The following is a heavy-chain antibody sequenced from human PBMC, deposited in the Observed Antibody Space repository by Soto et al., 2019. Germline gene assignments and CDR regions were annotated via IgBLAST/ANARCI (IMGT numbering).Heavy chain of an antibody. CDR2: IYYSGST. Sequence: SETLSLTCTVSGGSISSYYWSWIRQPPWKGLEWIGYIYYSGSTNYNPSLKSRVTISVDTSKNQFSLKLSSVTAADTAVYYCARVVDPHPPNHYSYSMDVWCKGPTVTVSS. V-gene: IGHV4-59*01. J-gene: IGHJ6*03. CDR3: ARVVDPHPPNHYSYSMDV. CDR1: GGSISSYY.